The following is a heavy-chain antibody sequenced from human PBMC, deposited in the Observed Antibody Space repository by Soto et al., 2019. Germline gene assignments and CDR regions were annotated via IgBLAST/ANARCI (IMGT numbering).Heavy chain of an antibody. Sequence: GASVKVSCKASGYAFTSYAMHWVRQAPGQRLEWMGWINAGNGNTKYSQKFQGRVTITRDTSASTAYMELSSLRSEDRAVYYCASDLGIQLWSFDYWGQGTLVTVSS. V-gene: IGHV1-3*01. CDR3: ASDLGIQLWSFDY. CDR2: INAGNGNT. D-gene: IGHD5-18*01. J-gene: IGHJ4*02. CDR1: GYAFTSYA.